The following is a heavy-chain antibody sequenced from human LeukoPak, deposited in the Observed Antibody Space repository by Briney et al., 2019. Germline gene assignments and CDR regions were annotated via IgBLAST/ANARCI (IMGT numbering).Heavy chain of an antibody. CDR3: ARDPYFDWYFPFDP. J-gene: IGHJ5*02. D-gene: IGHD3-9*01. CDR2: ISAYNGNT. V-gene: IGHV1-18*01. Sequence: ASVKVSCKASGYTFTSYGISWVRQAPGQGLEWMGWISAYNGNTNYAQKLQGRVTMTTDTSTSTAYMELRSLRSDDTAVYYCARDPYFDWYFPFDPWGQGTLVTVSS. CDR1: GYTFTSYG.